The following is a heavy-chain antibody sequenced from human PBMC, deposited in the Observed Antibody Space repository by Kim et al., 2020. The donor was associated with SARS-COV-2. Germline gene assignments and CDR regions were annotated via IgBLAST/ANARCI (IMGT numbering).Heavy chain of an antibody. CDR3: VKRVRTAHWSYFDF. V-gene: IGHV3-23*01. D-gene: IGHD3-3*01. Sequence: YADSVKGRFTVSRDNSKNTVYLQMKSLRAEDTALYYCVKRVRTAHWSYFDFGGQGTLVTVSS. J-gene: IGHJ4*02.